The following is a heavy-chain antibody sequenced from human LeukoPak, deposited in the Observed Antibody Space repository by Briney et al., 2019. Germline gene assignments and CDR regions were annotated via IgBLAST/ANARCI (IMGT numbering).Heavy chain of an antibody. J-gene: IGHJ5*02. CDR2: IYYSGTT. CDR1: GDSIRTNI. D-gene: IGHD2-8*01. CDR3: ARRMVEQRGSPLGNWLDP. V-gene: IGHV4-59*08. Sequence: SETLSHTCTVSGDSIRTNIWNWVRQPPGRGLEWIGRIYYSGTTIYNPSLKSRVTISTDTSKNEVSLKLTSATAADTAVYYCARRMVEQRGSPLGNWLDPWGQGTLVTVSS.